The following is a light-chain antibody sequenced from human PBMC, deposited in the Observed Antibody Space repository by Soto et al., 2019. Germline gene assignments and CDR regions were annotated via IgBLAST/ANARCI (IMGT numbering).Light chain of an antibody. J-gene: IGLJ1*01. CDR2: DVS. CDR1: SSDVGGYNY. CDR3: CSYAGSYTHYV. Sequence: QSALTQPRSVSGSPGQSVTISCTGTSSDVGGYNYVSWYQQHPGKAPKQMIYDVSKRPSGVPDRFSGSKSGNTASLTISGLQAEDEADYYCCSYAGSYTHYVFGTGTKLTVL. V-gene: IGLV2-11*01.